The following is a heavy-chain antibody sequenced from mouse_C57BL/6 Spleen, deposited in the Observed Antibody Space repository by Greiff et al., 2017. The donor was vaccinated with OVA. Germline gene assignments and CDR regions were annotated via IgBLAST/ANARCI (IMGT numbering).Heavy chain of an antibody. Sequence: QVQLKQSGPELVKPGASVKISCKASGYSFTSYYIHWVKQRPGQGLEWIGWIYPGSGNTKYNEKFKGKATLTADTSSSTAYMQLSSLTSEDSAVYFCARTGYDGYYVGFAYWGQGTLVTVSA. J-gene: IGHJ3*01. CDR2: IYPGSGNT. CDR3: ARTGYDGYYVGFAY. D-gene: IGHD2-3*01. V-gene: IGHV1-66*01. CDR1: GYSFTSYY.